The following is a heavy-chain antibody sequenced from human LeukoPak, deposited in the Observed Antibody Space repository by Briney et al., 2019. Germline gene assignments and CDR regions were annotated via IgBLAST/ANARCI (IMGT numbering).Heavy chain of an antibody. D-gene: IGHD3-10*01. CDR3: ARHSGSGSYIFDY. V-gene: IGHV4-61*05. CDR2: IYYSGST. CDR1: GGSISSSSYY. J-gene: IGHJ4*02. Sequence: SETLSLTCNVSGGSISSSSYYWGWIRQPPGKGLEWIGYIYYSGSTNYNPSLKSRVTISVDTSKNQFSLKLSSVTAADTAVYYCARHSGSGSYIFDYWGQGTLVTVSS.